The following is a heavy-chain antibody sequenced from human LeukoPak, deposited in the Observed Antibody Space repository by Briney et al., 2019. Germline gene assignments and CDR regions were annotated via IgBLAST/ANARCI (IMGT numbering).Heavy chain of an antibody. CDR1: GFTFRSYA. CDR2: ISGSGSAT. CDR3: ARDYCSSTSCLFDY. Sequence: GGSLRLSCAASGFTFRSYAMNWVRQAPGKGLEWVSAISGSGSATYYADSVKGRFTISRDNSKNTLYLQMNSLRAEDTAVYYCARDYCSSTSCLFDYWGQGTLVTVSS. J-gene: IGHJ4*02. V-gene: IGHV3-23*01. D-gene: IGHD2-2*01.